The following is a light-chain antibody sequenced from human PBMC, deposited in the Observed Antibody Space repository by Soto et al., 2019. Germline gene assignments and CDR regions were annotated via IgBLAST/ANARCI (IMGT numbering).Light chain of an antibody. J-gene: IGKJ5*01. Sequence: EIVLTQSPGTLPLSPGQRATLSFRASQRLSASDIAWYQRKPGQATKFIIYGVSSRANGIPDRFSGSGSGTDFTLTISRLEPEDFAVYHCQQYGSSHLITFGQGTRLEIK. CDR2: GVS. CDR1: QRLSASD. V-gene: IGKV3-20*01. CDR3: QQYGSSHLIT.